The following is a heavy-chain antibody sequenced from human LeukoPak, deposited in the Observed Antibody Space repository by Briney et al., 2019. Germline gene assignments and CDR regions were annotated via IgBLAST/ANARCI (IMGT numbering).Heavy chain of an antibody. CDR3: ARGPATRYDFWSGYFGWFDR. Sequence: RGDSVKVSCKASGYTFTGYYMHWERQAPGQGLEWIGSIIPIIGGTNYAQKIQGRVTMNRDTPIRTACRGLGRLRSDDTAVSYCARGPATRYDFWSGYFGWFDRWGQGTLVTVSS. V-gene: IGHV1-2*02. CDR2: IIPIIGGT. J-gene: IGHJ5*02. D-gene: IGHD3-3*01. CDR1: GYTFTGYY.